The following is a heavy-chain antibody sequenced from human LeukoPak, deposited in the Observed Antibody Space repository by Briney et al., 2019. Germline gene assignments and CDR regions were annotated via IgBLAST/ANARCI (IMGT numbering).Heavy chain of an antibody. CDR2: IYSGGST. D-gene: IGHD6-19*01. CDR3: ARDGVDRSSGGWFMDYFDY. V-gene: IGHV3-66*01. J-gene: IGHJ4*02. CDR1: GFTVSSNY. Sequence: GGSLRLSCAASGFTVSSNYMSWVRQAPGKGLEWVSVIYSGGSTYYADSVKGRFTISRDNSKNTLYLQMNSLRAEDTAVYYCARDGVDRSSGGWFMDYFDYWGQGTLVTVSS.